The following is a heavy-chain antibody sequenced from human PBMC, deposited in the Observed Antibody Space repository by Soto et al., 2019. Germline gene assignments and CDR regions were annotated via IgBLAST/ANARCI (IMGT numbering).Heavy chain of an antibody. D-gene: IGHD2-2*01. CDR1: GYTFTSYG. CDR3: ARDTDIVLVPAAMPCDY. J-gene: IGHJ4*02. Sequence: QVQLVQSGAEVKKPGASVKVSCKASGYTFTSYGISWVRQAPGQGLEWMGWISAYNGNTNYAQKLQGRVTITTDTTTSTANMELRSLRSDDTAVYYCARDTDIVLVPAAMPCDYWGQGTLVTVSS. V-gene: IGHV1-18*01. CDR2: ISAYNGNT.